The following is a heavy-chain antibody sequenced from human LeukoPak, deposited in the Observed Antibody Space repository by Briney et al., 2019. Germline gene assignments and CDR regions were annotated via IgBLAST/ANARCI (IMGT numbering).Heavy chain of an antibody. J-gene: IGHJ4*02. Sequence: GGSLRLSCATSGFTFSSYAMSWVRQAPGKGLEWVSGISGSGGSTYYADSMRGRFTISRDNSKNTLYLQMNSLRAEDTAVYFCAKDRGAGYCSGGSCYAKDWGQGTLVTVSS. CDR2: ISGSGGST. CDR3: AKDRGAGYCSGGSCYAKD. CDR1: GFTFSSYA. D-gene: IGHD2-15*01. V-gene: IGHV3-23*01.